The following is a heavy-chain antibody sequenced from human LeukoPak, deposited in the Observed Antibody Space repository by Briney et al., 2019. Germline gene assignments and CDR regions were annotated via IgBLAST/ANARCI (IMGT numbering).Heavy chain of an antibody. CDR3: ARHRLFDSSGYYYDFDY. Sequence: SETLSLTCAVSGYSINSGYFWGWIRQPPGKGLEYIGSMYHSGSTYHNPSLKSRVTISVGTSKNQFSLKLTSVTAADTAVYYCARHRLFDSSGYYYDFDYWGQGTLVTVSS. D-gene: IGHD3-22*01. CDR1: GYSINSGYF. CDR2: MYHSGST. J-gene: IGHJ4*02. V-gene: IGHV4-38-2*01.